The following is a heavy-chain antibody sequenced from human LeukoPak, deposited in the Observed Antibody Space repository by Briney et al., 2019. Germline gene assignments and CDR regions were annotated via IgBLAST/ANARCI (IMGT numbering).Heavy chain of an antibody. CDR1: GASISSYY. Sequence: SETLSLTCTVSGASISSYYWSWIRPPAGQGLEWIVRINSSRRIYNHYLKSRVTISVDTSKNQFSLKLSSVTAADTAVYYCALRSGWQDADWYFDLWGRGTLVTVSS. D-gene: IGHD6-19*01. V-gene: IGHV4-4*07. CDR3: ALRSGWQDADWYFDL. J-gene: IGHJ2*01. CDR2: INSSRR.